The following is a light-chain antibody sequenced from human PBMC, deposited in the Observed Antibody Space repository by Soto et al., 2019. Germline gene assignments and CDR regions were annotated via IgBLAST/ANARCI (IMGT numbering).Light chain of an antibody. J-gene: IGKJ1*01. Sequence: EIVMSQSPATLSVSPGERATLSCRASQSVSSNLAWYQQKPGQAPRLLIYGASNRATGIPARISGSGSGTEFTLTISSLQSEDFAVYYCQQFRNWPWTFGQGTKVDIK. CDR3: QQFRNWPWT. CDR2: GAS. V-gene: IGKV3D-15*01. CDR1: QSVSSN.